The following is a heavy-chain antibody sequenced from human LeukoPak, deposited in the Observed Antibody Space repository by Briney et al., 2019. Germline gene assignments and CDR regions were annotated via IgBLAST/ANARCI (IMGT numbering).Heavy chain of an antibody. Sequence: GGSLRLSCVASGFTFKNYEMIWVRQAPGKGLQWVSYISSSAITIDYADSVKGRFTISRDNAKNSLYLQMNSLRAEDTAVYYCVRYSGTDKRVFDYWGQGTLVTVAS. CDR2: ISSSAITI. V-gene: IGHV3-48*03. CDR3: VRYSGTDKRVFDY. CDR1: GFTFKNYE. J-gene: IGHJ4*02. D-gene: IGHD1-26*01.